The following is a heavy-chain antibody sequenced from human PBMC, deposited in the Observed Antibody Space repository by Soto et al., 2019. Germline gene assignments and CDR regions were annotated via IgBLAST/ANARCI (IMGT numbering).Heavy chain of an antibody. Sequence: SETLSLTCTVSGGSISSYYWSWIRQPPGKGLEWIGYIYYSGSTNYNPSLKSRVTISVDTSKNQFSLKLSSVTAADTAVYYCAINPHYDFWSGYYGMDVWGQGTTVTSP. V-gene: IGHV4-59*01. CDR1: GGSISSYY. D-gene: IGHD3-3*01. J-gene: IGHJ6*02. CDR2: IYYSGST. CDR3: AINPHYDFWSGYYGMDV.